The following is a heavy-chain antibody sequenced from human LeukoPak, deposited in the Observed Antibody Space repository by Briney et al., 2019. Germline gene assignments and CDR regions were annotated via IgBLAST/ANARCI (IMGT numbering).Heavy chain of an antibody. CDR3: ARTNDFWSGYYQYYFDY. V-gene: IGHV3-7*01. J-gene: IGHJ4*02. CDR2: IKQDGSEK. CDR1: GFTFSSYW. D-gene: IGHD3-3*01. Sequence: PGGSLRLSCAASGFTFSSYWMSWVRHAPGKELEWVANIKQDGSEKYYVDSVKGRFTISRDNAKNSLYLQMNSLRAEDTAVYYCARTNDFWSGYYQYYFDYWGQGTLVPVSS.